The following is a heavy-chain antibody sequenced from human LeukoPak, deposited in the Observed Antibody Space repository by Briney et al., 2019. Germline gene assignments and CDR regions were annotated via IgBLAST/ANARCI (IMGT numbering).Heavy chain of an antibody. CDR1: GFTFSSYA. D-gene: IGHD3-22*01. V-gene: IGHV3-23*01. Sequence: GGSLRLSCAASGFTFSSYAMTWVRQAPGKGLEWVSAISGSGDTTYYADSVKGRFTISRDNAKNSLYLQMNSLRAEDTAVYYCARAATTYYYDTSGYYWGQGTLVTVSS. J-gene: IGHJ4*02. CDR3: ARAATTYYYDTSGYY. CDR2: ISGSGDTT.